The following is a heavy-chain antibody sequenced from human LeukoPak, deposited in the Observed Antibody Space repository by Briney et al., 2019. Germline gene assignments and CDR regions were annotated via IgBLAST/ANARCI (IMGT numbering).Heavy chain of an antibody. CDR3: AREVTERYFDWLPSPDYFDY. D-gene: IGHD3-9*01. CDR1: GGSISSYY. J-gene: IGHJ4*02. CDR2: IYYSGST. V-gene: IGHV4-59*01. Sequence: SETLSLTCTVSGGSISSYYWSWIRQPPGKGLEWIGYIYYSGSTNYNPSLKSRVTISVGTSKNQFSLKLSSVTAADTAVYYCAREVTERYFDWLPSPDYFDYWGPGTLGTGSS.